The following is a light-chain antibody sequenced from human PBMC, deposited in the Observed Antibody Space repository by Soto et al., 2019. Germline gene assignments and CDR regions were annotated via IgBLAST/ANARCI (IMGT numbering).Light chain of an antibody. CDR2: DVD. J-gene: IGLJ1*01. CDR1: GRDVGSYNY. Sequence: QSALTQPRSVSGYPGQSVTISCTGSGRDVGSYNYVSWYQQHPGKAPKLILFDVDKRPSGVPDRISGSKSANTASLTISGLQAEDLADYYCCSYADTSTFGFGSGTNVAGL. V-gene: IGLV2-11*01. CDR3: CSYADTSTFG.